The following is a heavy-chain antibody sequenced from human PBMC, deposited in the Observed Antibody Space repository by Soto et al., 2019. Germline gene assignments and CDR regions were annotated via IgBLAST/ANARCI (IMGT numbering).Heavy chain of an antibody. CDR3: ARELAYCGGDCYSDAFDI. CDR2: IYYSGST. V-gene: IGHV4-59*01. D-gene: IGHD2-21*02. J-gene: IGHJ3*02. Sequence: SETLSLTCTVSGGSISSYYWSWIRQLPGKGLEWIGYIYYSGSTNYNPSLKSRVTISVDTSKNQFSLKLSSVTAADTAVYYCARELAYCGGDCYSDAFDIWGQGTMVTVSS. CDR1: GGSISSYY.